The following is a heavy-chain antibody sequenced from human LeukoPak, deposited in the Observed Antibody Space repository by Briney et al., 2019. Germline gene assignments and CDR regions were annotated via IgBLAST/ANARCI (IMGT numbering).Heavy chain of an antibody. Sequence: PSETLSLTCTVSGGSISSGSYYWSWIRQPAGKGLEWIGRIYTSGSTNYNPSLKSRVTISVDTSKNQFSLKLSSVTAADTAVYYCAQQGLGGVGAFDIWGQGTMVTVSS. J-gene: IGHJ3*02. D-gene: IGHD2-8*02. CDR3: AQQGLGGVGAFDI. CDR2: IYTSGST. V-gene: IGHV4-61*02. CDR1: GGSISSGSYY.